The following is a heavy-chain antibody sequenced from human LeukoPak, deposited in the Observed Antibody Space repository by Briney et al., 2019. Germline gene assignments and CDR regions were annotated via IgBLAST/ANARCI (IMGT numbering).Heavy chain of an antibody. CDR2: ISSSGSTI. CDR3: ARDTPETIVGATY. V-gene: IGHV3-48*03. CDR1: GFTFSSYE. D-gene: IGHD1-26*01. Sequence: PGRSLRLSCAASGFTFSSYETNWVRQAPGKGLEWVSYISSSGSTIYYADSVKGRFTISRDNAKNSLYLQMNSLRAEDTAVYYCARDTPETIVGATYWGQGTLVTVSS. J-gene: IGHJ4*02.